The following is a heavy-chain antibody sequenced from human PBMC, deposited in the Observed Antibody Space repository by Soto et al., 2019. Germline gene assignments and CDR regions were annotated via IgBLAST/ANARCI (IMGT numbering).Heavy chain of an antibody. V-gene: IGHV1-69*13. CDR1: GGTFSSYA. J-gene: IGHJ4*02. CDR2: IIAIFGTA. D-gene: IGHD1-1*01. Sequence: SVKVSCKASGGTFSSYAISWVRQAPGQGLEWMGGIIAIFGTANYAQKFQGRVTMTADASTSTAYMELRSLRSDDTAVYYCARDRASNEFDYWGQGTLVTVSS. CDR3: ARDRASNEFDY.